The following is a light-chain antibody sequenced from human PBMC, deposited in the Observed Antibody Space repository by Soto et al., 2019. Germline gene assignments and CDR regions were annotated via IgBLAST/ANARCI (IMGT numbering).Light chain of an antibody. CDR2: RTS. V-gene: IGKV3-15*01. CDR3: QQDNNWPRAT. J-gene: IGKJ4*01. CDR1: QTINNN. Sequence: ETVMTQSPATLSVSPGERATLSCRASQTINNNLAWYQQKPGQAPRLLMFRTSTRATGVPARFSVTGSGTEFNLTISSLQSEDFAVYYCQQDNNWPRATFGGGTKVEMK.